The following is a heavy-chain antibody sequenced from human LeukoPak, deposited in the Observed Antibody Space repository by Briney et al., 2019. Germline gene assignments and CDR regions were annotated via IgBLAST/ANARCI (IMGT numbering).Heavy chain of an antibody. Sequence: GASVKVSCKASGYIFTDYFFHWVRQAPGQGLEWMGWIKPSSGGTNYAQSFQGRVTMTRDTSINTAYMELSGLRSDDTAVYYCARDGSGTYYGDYWGQGTLVTVSS. CDR1: GYIFTDYF. J-gene: IGHJ4*02. CDR3: ARDGSGTYYGDY. D-gene: IGHD2-15*01. CDR2: IKPSSGGT. V-gene: IGHV1-2*02.